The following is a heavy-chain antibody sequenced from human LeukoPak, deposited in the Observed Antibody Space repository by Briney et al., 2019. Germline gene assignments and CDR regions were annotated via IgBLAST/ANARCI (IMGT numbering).Heavy chain of an antibody. CDR1: GYSISSGYY. Sequence: SETLSLTCAVSGYSISSGYYWGWIRQPPGKGLEWIGSIYHSGSTYYNPSLKSRVTISVDTSKNQFSLKLSSVTAADTAVCYCARAPGGWSFYYYYYMDVWGKGITVTVSS. D-gene: IGHD6-19*01. V-gene: IGHV4-38-2*01. CDR2: IYHSGST. J-gene: IGHJ6*03. CDR3: ARAPGGWSFYYYYYMDV.